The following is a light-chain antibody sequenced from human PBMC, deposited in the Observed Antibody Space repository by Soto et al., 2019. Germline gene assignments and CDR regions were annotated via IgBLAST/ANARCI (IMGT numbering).Light chain of an antibody. Sequence: AIQLTQSPSSLAASVGDSVTITCRTSQGISSALAWYQQKPGRPPKLLIYDASNLESGVPSRFSGSRSGTDFTLTVSSLQPEDFATYYCQQFDDSPFTFGPGTKVDFK. CDR1: QGISSA. V-gene: IGKV1D-13*01. CDR3: QQFDDSPFT. J-gene: IGKJ3*01. CDR2: DAS.